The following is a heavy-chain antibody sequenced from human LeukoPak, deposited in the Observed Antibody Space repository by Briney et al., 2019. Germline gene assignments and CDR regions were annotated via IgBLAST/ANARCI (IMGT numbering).Heavy chain of an antibody. CDR3: AKEGGSSGWYYYYYGMDV. J-gene: IGHJ6*02. Sequence: GGSLRLSCAASGFTFSSYSMNWVRQAPGKGLEWVAVISYDGTNKYYADSVKGRFTISRDNSKSTLYLQMNSLRAEDTAVYYCAKEGGSSGWYYYYYGMDVWGQGTTVTVSS. V-gene: IGHV3-30*18. D-gene: IGHD6-19*01. CDR2: ISYDGTNK. CDR1: GFTFSSYS.